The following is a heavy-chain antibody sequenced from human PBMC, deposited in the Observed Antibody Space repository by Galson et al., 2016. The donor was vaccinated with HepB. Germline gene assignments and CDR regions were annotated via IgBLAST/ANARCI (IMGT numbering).Heavy chain of an antibody. CDR1: GYTFSDYS. CDR2: INPNTGGT. D-gene: IGHD5-24*01. CDR3: ARDYPVFIQLVSLAARLDV. V-gene: IGHV1-2*06. Sequence: SVKVSCKASGYTFSDYSIHWLRQAPGEGPEWMGRINPNTGGTNYAQKFQGRVTMTWDTSISTAYMQLTRLRSDDTAVYYCARDYPVFIQLVSLAARLDVWGQGTTVIVFS. J-gene: IGHJ6*02.